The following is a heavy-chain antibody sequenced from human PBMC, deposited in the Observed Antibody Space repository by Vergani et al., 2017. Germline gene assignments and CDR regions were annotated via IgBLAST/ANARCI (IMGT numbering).Heavy chain of an antibody. D-gene: IGHD5-12*01. Sequence: QVQLVESGGGVVQPGRSLRLSCAASGFTFSIYGMHWVRQAPGKGLEWVAVIWYDGSNKYYADSVKGRFTISRDNSKNTLYLQMNSLRAEDTAVYYCARDRSGYVRYYFDYWGQGTLVTVSS. CDR1: GFTFSIYG. J-gene: IGHJ4*02. V-gene: IGHV3-33*01. CDR2: IWYDGSNK. CDR3: ARDRSGYVRYYFDY.